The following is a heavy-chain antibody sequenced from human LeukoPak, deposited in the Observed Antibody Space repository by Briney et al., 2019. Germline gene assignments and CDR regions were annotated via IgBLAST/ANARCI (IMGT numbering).Heavy chain of an antibody. CDR1: GGTFSSYA. J-gene: IGHJ4*02. V-gene: IGHV1-69*05. D-gene: IGHD2-2*01. CDR2: IIPIFGTA. CDR3: ARRGTIHYYFDY. Sequence: ASVKVSCKASGGTFSSYAISWVRQAPGQGLEWMGGIIPIFGTANYAQKSQGRVTITTDESTSTAYMELSSLRSEDTAVYYCARRGTIHYYFDYWGQGTLVTVSS.